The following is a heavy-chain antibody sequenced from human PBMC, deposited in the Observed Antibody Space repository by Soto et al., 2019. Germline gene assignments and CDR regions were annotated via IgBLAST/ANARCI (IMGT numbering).Heavy chain of an antibody. CDR2: VYYTGST. CDR3: VRTAREGAVAPHWFDR. D-gene: IGHD2-21*02. Sequence: SETLSLTCTVSGASIRSTDYYWSWIRQAPGKGLEWIGYVYYTGSTYYNPSLVSRLTISVDTSKNQFSLKLTSVTAAETAVYYCVRTAREGAVAPHWFDRWGQGTQVTISS. CDR1: GASIRSTDYY. J-gene: IGHJ5*02. V-gene: IGHV4-30-4*01.